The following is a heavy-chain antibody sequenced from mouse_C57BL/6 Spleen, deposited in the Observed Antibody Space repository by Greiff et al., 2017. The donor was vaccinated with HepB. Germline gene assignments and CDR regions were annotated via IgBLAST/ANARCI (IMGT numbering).Heavy chain of an antibody. D-gene: IGHD1-1*01. CDR3: TIYYGSSYEGYFDV. J-gene: IGHJ1*03. V-gene: IGHV14-1*01. CDR1: GFNIKDYY. Sequence: VQLKQSGAELVRPGASVKLSCTASGFNIKDYYMHWVKQRPEQGLEWIGRIDPEDGDTEYAPKFQGKATMTADTSSNTAYLQLSSLTSEDTAVYYCTIYYGSSYEGYFDVWGTGTTVTVSS. CDR2: IDPEDGDT.